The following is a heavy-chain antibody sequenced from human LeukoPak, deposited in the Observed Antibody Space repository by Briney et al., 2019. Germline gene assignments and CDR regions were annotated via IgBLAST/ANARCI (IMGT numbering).Heavy chain of an antibody. J-gene: IGHJ4*02. CDR2: IYYSGST. CDR1: GGSISSGDYY. V-gene: IGHV4-30-4*01. D-gene: IGHD3-22*01. Sequence: SETLSLTCTVSGGSISSGDYYWSWIRQPPGKGLEWIGYIYYSGSTYYNPSLKSRVTISVDTSKNQFSLKLSSVTAADTAVYYCARAYYDSSGSPIFDYWGQGTPVTVSS. CDR3: ARAYYDSSGSPIFDY.